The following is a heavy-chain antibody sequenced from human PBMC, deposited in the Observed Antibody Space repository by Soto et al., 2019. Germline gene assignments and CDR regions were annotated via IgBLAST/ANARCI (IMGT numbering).Heavy chain of an antibody. D-gene: IGHD6-13*01. CDR3: ARPYSSSHRVPVDY. CDR1: GFTFSSYS. J-gene: IGHJ4*02. Sequence: PGGSLRLSCAASGFTFSSYSMNWVRQAPGKGLEWVSSISSSSSYIYYADSVKGRFTISRDNAKNSLYLQMNSLRAEDTAVYYCARPYSSSHRVPVDYWGQGTLVTVSS. CDR2: ISSSSSYI. V-gene: IGHV3-21*01.